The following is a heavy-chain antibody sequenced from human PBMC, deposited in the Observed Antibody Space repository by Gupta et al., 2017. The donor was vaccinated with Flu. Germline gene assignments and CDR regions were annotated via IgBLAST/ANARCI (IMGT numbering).Heavy chain of an antibody. CDR3: AREGECDY. CDR1: GFTFSTYW. Sequence: RLSCAASGFTFSTYWMSWVRQAPGKGLEWVANRKQDGTEKYYVDSVKGRFTISRDNAKNSVYLQMNSLRAEDTAVYYCAREGECDYWGQGTLVTVSS. V-gene: IGHV3-7*01. D-gene: IGHD3-16*01. J-gene: IGHJ4*02. CDR2: RKQDGTEK.